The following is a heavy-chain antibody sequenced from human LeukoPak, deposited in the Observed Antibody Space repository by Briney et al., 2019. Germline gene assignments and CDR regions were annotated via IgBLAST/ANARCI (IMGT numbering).Heavy chain of an antibody. V-gene: IGHV1-46*01. Sequence: ASVKVSCKASGYTFTSHYIHWVRQAPGQGPEWMGIMNPSGGSTSYAQKFQGRVTMTRDTSTSTVYMELSSLRSEDTAVYYCAGADSIAVAGGNFDYWGQGTLVTVSS. J-gene: IGHJ4*02. CDR3: AGADSIAVAGGNFDY. CDR1: GYTFTSHY. D-gene: IGHD6-19*01. CDR2: MNPSGGST.